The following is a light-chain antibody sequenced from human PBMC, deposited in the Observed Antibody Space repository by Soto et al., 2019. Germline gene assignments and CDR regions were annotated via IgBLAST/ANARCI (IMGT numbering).Light chain of an antibody. CDR3: QQYVASPLT. V-gene: IGKV3-20*01. CDR2: TAS. J-gene: IGKJ4*01. Sequence: EFVLTQSPGALSVSPGETVTLSCRASQPVDSNSLAWYHHKPGLAPRLLIFTASTRATSITDRFTGSGSGTDLTLTISRRQTEDSGLYYCQQYVASPLTVGGGTRVEMK. CDR1: QPVDSNS.